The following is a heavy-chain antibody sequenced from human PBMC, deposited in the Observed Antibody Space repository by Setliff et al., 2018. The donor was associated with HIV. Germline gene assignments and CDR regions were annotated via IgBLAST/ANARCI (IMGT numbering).Heavy chain of an antibody. Sequence: SGGSLRLSCAASGFTFNSYWMHWVRQAPGKGLEWVSRINGDGSGTNYADSVKGRFTISRDNSKNTLYLQMNSLRAEDTAVYYCARVRRRDGYNFDYWGQGTLVTVSS. D-gene: IGHD5-12*01. CDR3: ARVRRRDGYNFDY. V-gene: IGHV3-74*01. J-gene: IGHJ4*02. CDR2: INGDGSGT. CDR1: GFTFNSYW.